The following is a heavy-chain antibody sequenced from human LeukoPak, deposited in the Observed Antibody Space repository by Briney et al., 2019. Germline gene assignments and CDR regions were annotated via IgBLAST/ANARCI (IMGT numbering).Heavy chain of an antibody. J-gene: IGHJ4*02. CDR3: ARDARKDRYDSSGYYDY. CDR1: GGSISSSNW. CDR2: IYHSGST. Sequence: SGTLSLTCAVSGGSISSSNWWSWVRQPPGKGLEWIGEIYHSGSTNYNPSLKSRVTISVDKSKNQFSLKLSSVTAADTAVYYCARDARKDRYDSSGYYDYWGQGTLVTVSS. D-gene: IGHD3-22*01. V-gene: IGHV4-4*02.